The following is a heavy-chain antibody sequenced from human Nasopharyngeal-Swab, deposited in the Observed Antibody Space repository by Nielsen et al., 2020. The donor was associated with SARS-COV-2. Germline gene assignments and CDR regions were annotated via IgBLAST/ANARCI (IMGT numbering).Heavy chain of an antibody. CDR3: ARVDVHDAFDI. Sequence: GGSLRLSCAASGFTFSSYAMHWVCQAPGKGLEWVAVISYDGSNKYYADSVKGRFTISRDNSKNTLCLQMNSLRAEDTAVYYCARVDVHDAFDIWGQGTMVTVSS. J-gene: IGHJ3*02. V-gene: IGHV3-30-3*01. CDR2: ISYDGSNK. CDR1: GFTFSSYA. D-gene: IGHD3-16*01.